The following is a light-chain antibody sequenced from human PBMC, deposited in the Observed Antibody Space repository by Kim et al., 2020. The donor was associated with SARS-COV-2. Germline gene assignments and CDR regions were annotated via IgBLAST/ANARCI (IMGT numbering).Light chain of an antibody. CDR1: GSDVGGYDY. CDR3: CSYAGSYTLL. CDR2: DVN. Sequence: GPSVTISCTGTGSDVGGYDYVSWYQQHPGKAPKLMIYDVNERPSGVPDRFSGSKSGNTASLTISGLQADDEADYYCCSYAGSYTLLFGGGTQLTVL. V-gene: IGLV2-11*01. J-gene: IGLJ2*01.